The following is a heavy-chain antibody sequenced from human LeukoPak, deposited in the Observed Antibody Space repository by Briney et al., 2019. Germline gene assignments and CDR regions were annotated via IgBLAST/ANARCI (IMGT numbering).Heavy chain of an antibody. CDR1: GFTFSSYW. CDR3: ARDTVSGWPYYFDY. J-gene: IGHJ4*02. D-gene: IGHD6-19*01. V-gene: IGHV3-74*01. Sequence: GGSLRLSCAASGFTFSSYWMHWVRQAPGKGLVWVSRINSDGSSTSYADSVRGRFTISRDNAKNTLYLQMNSLRAEDTAVYYCARDTVSGWPYYFDYWGQGTLVTVSS. CDR2: INSDGSST.